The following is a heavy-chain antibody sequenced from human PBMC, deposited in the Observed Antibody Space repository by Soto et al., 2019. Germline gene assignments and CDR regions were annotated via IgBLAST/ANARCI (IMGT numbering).Heavy chain of an antibody. CDR3: ARDSGQGTWIQLWLPFDY. J-gene: IGHJ4*02. D-gene: IGHD5-18*01. Sequence: PSETLSLTCTVSGGSISSYYWSWIRQPAGKGLEWIGRIYTSGSTNYNPSLKSRVTMTTDTSTSTAYMELRSLRSDDTAVYYCARDSGQGTWIQLWLPFDYWGQGTLVTVS. CDR1: GGSISSYY. CDR2: IYTSGST. V-gene: IGHV4-4*07.